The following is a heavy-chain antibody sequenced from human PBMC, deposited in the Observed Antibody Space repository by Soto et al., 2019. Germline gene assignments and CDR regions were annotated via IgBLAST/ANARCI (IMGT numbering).Heavy chain of an antibody. J-gene: IGHJ6*02. D-gene: IGHD2-15*01. Sequence: EVQLVESGGGLVKPGGSLRLSCAASGFTFSSYSMNWVRQAPGKGLEWVSSISSSSSYIYYADSVKGRFTISRDNAKNSLYLQMNSLRAEDTAVYYCARDHRSTVVMGGYYGMDVRGQGTTVTVSS. CDR1: GFTFSSYS. CDR3: ARDHRSTVVMGGYYGMDV. V-gene: IGHV3-21*01. CDR2: ISSSSSYI.